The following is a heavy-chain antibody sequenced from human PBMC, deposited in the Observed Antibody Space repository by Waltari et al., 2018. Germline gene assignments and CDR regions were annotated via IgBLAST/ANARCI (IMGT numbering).Heavy chain of an antibody. V-gene: IGHV4-34*01. J-gene: IGHJ4*02. CDR1: GGSFSGYY. Sequence: QVQLQQWGAGLLKPSETLSLTCAVYGGSFSGYYWSWIRQPPGKGLAWIGEINHSGSTNYNPSLKSRVTISVDTSKNQFSLKLSSVTAADTAVYYCARCSVRSYYIKYSSSLNYFDYWGQGTLVTVSS. CDR2: INHSGST. D-gene: IGHD6-13*01. CDR3: ARCSVRSYYIKYSSSLNYFDY.